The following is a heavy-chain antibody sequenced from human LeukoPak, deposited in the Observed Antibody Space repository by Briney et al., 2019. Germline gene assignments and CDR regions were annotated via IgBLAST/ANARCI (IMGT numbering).Heavy chain of an antibody. CDR3: VRGSRVYCGGDCYYY. CDR1: GGSISSYY. V-gene: IGHV4-34*01. D-gene: IGHD2-21*02. J-gene: IGHJ4*02. CDR2: INPSGTT. Sequence: PSETLSLTCTVCGGSISSYYGSWIRQPPEKGLEWIGEINPSGTTNSNPSLKTRVTISTDTSNTHFSLNLNSVTAADTGVYYCVRGSRVYCGGDCYYYWGQGTLVTVSS.